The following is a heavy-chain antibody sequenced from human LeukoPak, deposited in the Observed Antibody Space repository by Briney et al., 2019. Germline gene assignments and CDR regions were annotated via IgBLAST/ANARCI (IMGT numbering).Heavy chain of an antibody. CDR3: ARDRRGSGSYYPSQTFDY. D-gene: IGHD3-10*01. CDR1: GLTFDDYA. V-gene: IGHV3-9*01. J-gene: IGHJ4*02. Sequence: TGGSLRLSCAASGLTFDDYAMHWVRQAPGKGLEWVSGISWNSGSVVYADSVKGRFTISRDNAKNSLYLQMNSLRAEDTALYYCARDRRGSGSYYPSQTFDYWGQGTLVTVSS. CDR2: ISWNSGSV.